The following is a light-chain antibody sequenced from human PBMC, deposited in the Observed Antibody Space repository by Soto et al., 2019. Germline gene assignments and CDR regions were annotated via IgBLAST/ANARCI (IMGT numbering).Light chain of an antibody. V-gene: IGLV1-40*01. Sequence: QSVLTQPPSVSGAPGQRVTISCTGGSCNIGAGYDVHWYQQLPGTAPKLLIYGNSNRPSGVPDRFSGSKSGTSASLAITGLQAEDEADYYCQSYDSSLSGGVFGGGTKLTVL. CDR2: GNS. J-gene: IGLJ2*01. CDR1: SCNIGAGYD. CDR3: QSYDSSLSGGV.